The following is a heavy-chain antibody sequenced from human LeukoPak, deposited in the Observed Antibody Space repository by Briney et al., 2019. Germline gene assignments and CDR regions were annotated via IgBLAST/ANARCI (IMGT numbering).Heavy chain of an antibody. CDR3: ARQEGLRPDY. D-gene: IGHD4-17*01. CDR1: GGSISSGSHY. CDR2: VYYSGST. J-gene: IGHJ4*02. Sequence: SETLSLTCTVSGGSISSGSHYWGWIRQPPGKGPEWIGTVYYSGSTYYNPSLKSRVTISVDTSKNQFSLKLSSVTAADTAVYYCARQEGLRPDYWGQGTLVAVSS. V-gene: IGHV4-39*01.